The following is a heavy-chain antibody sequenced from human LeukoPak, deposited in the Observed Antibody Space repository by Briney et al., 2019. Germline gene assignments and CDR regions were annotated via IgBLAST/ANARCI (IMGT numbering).Heavy chain of an antibody. CDR2: IYYTGGT. CDR1: GGSISSGDYY. J-gene: IGHJ5*02. CDR3: ARGTCSGGNCYGWFDP. D-gene: IGHD2-15*01. Sequence: SQTLSLTCTVSGGSISSGDYYWRWIRQPPGKGLEWIGYIYYTGGTYYIPSLKSRVTISVDMSKNQFSLKLSSVTAADMAVYYCARGTCSGGNCYGWFDPWGQGTLVTVSS. V-gene: IGHV4-30-4*08.